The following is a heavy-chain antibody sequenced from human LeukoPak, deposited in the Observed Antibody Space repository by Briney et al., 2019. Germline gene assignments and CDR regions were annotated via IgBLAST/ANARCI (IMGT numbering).Heavy chain of an antibody. CDR3: ARADSTTGTTVGYYYYYMDV. CDR1: GYTFTSYY. CDR2: INPSGGST. J-gene: IGHJ6*03. V-gene: IGHV1-46*01. Sequence: GASVKVSCKASGYTFTSYYMHWVRQAPGQGLEWMGIINPSGGSTSYAQKFQGRVTMTRDTSISTAYMELSRLRSDDTAVYYCARADSTTGTTVGYYYYYMDVWGKGTTVTVSS. D-gene: IGHD1-1*01.